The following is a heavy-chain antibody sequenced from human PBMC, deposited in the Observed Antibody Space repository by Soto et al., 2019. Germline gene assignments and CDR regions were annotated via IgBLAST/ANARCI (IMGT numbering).Heavy chain of an antibody. Sequence: SETLSLTCTVSGGSISSGGYYWSWILQHPGKGLEWIVYIYYIGSTYYNPSLKSRVTISVDTSKNQFSLKLSSVTAADTAVYYCARFFSGGYLAYWGQGTLVTVSS. CDR1: GGSISSGGYY. CDR3: ARFFSGGYLAY. D-gene: IGHD3-22*01. CDR2: IYYIGST. V-gene: IGHV4-31*03. J-gene: IGHJ4*02.